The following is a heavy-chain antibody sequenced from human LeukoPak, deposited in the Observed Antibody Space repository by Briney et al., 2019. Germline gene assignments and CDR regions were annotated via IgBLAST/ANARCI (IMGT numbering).Heavy chain of an antibody. CDR1: GFTFSSYS. CDR3: ARGNNWNYGPFDY. J-gene: IGHJ4*02. CDR2: ISSSSSYI. Sequence: GGSLRLSCAASGFTFSSYSMNWVRQAPGKGLEWVSSISSSSSYIYYADSVKGRFTISRDNARNSLYLQMNSLRAEDTAVYYCARGNNWNYGPFDYWGQGTLVTVSS. V-gene: IGHV3-21*01. D-gene: IGHD1-7*01.